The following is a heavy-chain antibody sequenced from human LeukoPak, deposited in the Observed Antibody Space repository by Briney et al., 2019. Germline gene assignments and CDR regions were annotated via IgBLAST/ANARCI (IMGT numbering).Heavy chain of an antibody. Sequence: PSQTLSLTCTVSGGSISSGGYYWSWIRQPPGKGLEWIGYIYYSGSTNYNPSFNSRVTISVDTSKNQFSLKLSSVTAADTAVYYCARARYRFGLTDYWGQGTLVTVSS. D-gene: IGHD5-18*01. CDR2: IYYSGST. V-gene: IGHV4-61*08. CDR1: GGSISSGGYY. CDR3: ARARYRFGLTDY. J-gene: IGHJ4*02.